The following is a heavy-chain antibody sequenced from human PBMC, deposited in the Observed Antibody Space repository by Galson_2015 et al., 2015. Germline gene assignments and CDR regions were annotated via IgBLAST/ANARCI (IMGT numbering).Heavy chain of an antibody. CDR1: GYTFTSYG. J-gene: IGHJ4*02. Sequence: SVKVSCKASGYTFTSYGISWVRQAPGQGLEWMGWISAYNGNTNYAQKLQGRVTMTTDTSTSTAYMELRSLRSDDTAVYYCARDLKWEYSYGPDTDYWGQGTLVTVSS. CDR3: ARDLKWEYSYGPDTDY. CDR2: ISAYNGNT. V-gene: IGHV1-18*01. D-gene: IGHD5-18*01.